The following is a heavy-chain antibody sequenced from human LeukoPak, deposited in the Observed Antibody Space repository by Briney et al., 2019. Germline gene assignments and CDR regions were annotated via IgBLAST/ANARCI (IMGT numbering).Heavy chain of an antibody. CDR3: ATNPGYYDSSSYWHYFDY. CDR2: INPNSGGT. Sequence: ASVKVSCKASGYTFTGYYMHWVRQAPGQGLEWMGWINPNSGGTNYAQKFQGRVTMTRDTSISTAYMELSRLRSDDTAVYYCATNPGYYDSSSYWHYFDYWGQGTLVTVSS. D-gene: IGHD3-22*01. J-gene: IGHJ4*02. CDR1: GYTFTGYY. V-gene: IGHV1-2*02.